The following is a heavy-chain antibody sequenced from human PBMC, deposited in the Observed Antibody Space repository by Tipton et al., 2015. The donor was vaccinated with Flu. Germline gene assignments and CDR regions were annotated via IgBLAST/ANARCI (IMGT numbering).Heavy chain of an antibody. V-gene: IGHV4-4*07. CDR2: IYTSGST. J-gene: IGHJ5*02. CDR1: GGSISSYY. D-gene: IGHD4-17*01. Sequence: TLSLTCTVSGGSISSYYWSWIRQPAGKGLEWIGRIYTSGSTNYNPSLKSRVTMSVDTSKNQFALKLRSVTAADTAVYYCARETVTTWDWFDPWGQGTLVTVSS. CDR3: ARETVTTWDWFDP.